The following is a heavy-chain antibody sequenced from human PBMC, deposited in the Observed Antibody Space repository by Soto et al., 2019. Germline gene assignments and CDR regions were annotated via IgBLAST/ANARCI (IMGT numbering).Heavy chain of an antibody. D-gene: IGHD6-13*01. V-gene: IGHV4-30-4*01. CDR3: ARGRIAAAGDIDY. Sequence: PSETLSLTCTVSGGSISSGDYYCSWIRQPPGKGLEWIGYIYYSGSTYYNPSIKSRVTISVDTSKNQFSLKLSSVTAADTAVYYCARGRIAAAGDIDYLGKGNLVTVAS. J-gene: IGHJ4*02. CDR2: IYYSGST. CDR1: GGSISSGDYY.